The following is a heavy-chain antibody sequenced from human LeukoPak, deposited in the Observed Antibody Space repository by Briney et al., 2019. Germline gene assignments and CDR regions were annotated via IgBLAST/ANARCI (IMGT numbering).Heavy chain of an antibody. CDR2: IKPDGTEK. V-gene: IGHV3-7*01. J-gene: IGHJ4*02. CDR3: ARGGNSSWDY. CDR1: GFVFSNYW. Sequence: GGSLRLACAASGFVFSNYWMSWVRQAPGKGLEWVANIKPDGTEKYYVDSLKGRFTISRDNAKNSLYLQMNSLRVEDTAVYYCARGGNSSWDYWGQGALVTVSS. D-gene: IGHD6-6*01.